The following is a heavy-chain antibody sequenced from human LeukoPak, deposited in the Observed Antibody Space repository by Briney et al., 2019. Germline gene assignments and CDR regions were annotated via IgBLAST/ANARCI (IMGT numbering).Heavy chain of an antibody. CDR2: ISAYNGNT. CDR3: AREGLDSSSRSLYYYYYYMDV. Sequence: GASVKVSCKASGYTFTSYGISWVRQAPGQGLERMGWISAYNGNTNSAQKLQGRVTMTTDTTTSIAYMELRSVRSDDTAVYYCAREGLDSSSRSLYYYYYYMDVWGKGTTVTVSS. CDR1: GYTFTSYG. V-gene: IGHV1-18*01. J-gene: IGHJ6*03. D-gene: IGHD6-6*01.